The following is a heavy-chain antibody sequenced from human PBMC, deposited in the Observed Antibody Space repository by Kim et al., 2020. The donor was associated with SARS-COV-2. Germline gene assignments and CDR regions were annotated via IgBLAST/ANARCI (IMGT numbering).Heavy chain of an antibody. D-gene: IGHD6-19*01. CDR3: ARGGIAVAGTLGY. V-gene: IGHV4-59*09. J-gene: IGHJ4*02. Sequence: YNPSLKSRVTISVDTSKNQFSLKLSSVTAADTAVYYCARGGIAVAGTLGYWGQGTLVTVSS.